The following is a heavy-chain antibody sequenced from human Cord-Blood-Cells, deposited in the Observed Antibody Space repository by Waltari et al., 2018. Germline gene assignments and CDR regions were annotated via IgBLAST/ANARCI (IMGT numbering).Heavy chain of an antibody. CDR2: ITPFNVNT. CDR1: GYTFTYRY. Sequence: QMQLVQSGAEVKKTGSSVKVSCKASGYTFTYRYLHWVRQAPGQALEWMGWITPFNVNTNYAQKFQDRVTITRDRSMSTAYMELSSLRSYDTAMYYCARSGSRDAFDIWGQGTMVTVSS. J-gene: IGHJ3*02. D-gene: IGHD1-26*01. V-gene: IGHV1-45*02. CDR3: ARSGSRDAFDI.